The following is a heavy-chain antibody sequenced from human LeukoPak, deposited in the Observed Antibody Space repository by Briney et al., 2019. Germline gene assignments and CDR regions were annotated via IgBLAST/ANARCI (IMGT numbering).Heavy chain of an antibody. CDR3: ARIHTSYDSSGYYYGPDHPHFDY. CDR2: NSSSGSTI. Sequence: GGSLRLSCAASGFTFSSYEMNWVRQAPGKGLEWVSYNSSSGSTIYYADSVKGRFTISRDNAKNSLYLQMNSLRAEDTAVYYCARIHTSYDSSGYYYGPDHPHFDYWGQGTLVTVSS. D-gene: IGHD3-22*01. CDR1: GFTFSSYE. J-gene: IGHJ4*02. V-gene: IGHV3-48*03.